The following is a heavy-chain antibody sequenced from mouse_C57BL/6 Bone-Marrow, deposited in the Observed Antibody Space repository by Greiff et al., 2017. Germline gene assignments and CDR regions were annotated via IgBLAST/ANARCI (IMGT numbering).Heavy chain of an antibody. J-gene: IGHJ1*03. V-gene: IGHV1-15*01. CDR1: GYTFTDYE. CDR3: TRDDGYYFWWYFDV. D-gene: IGHD2-3*01. Sequence: QVQLQQSGAELVRPGASVTLSCKASGYTFTDYEMHWVKQTPVHGLEWIGAIDPATGGTAYNQKFKGKAILTADKSSSTAYMELRSLTSEDSAVYYCTRDDGYYFWWYFDVWGTGTTVTVSS. CDR2: IDPATGGT.